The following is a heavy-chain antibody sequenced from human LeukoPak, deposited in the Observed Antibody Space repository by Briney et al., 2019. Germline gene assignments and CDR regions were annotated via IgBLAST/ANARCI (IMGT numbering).Heavy chain of an antibody. Sequence: PSETLSLTCTVSGGSISSYYWGWMRQPAGKRLEWIGRIYSSGSTSYNPSLKSRVTMSVDASKNQVSLKLSSATAADTAMYYRARVYQSSGISSGYFDYWGQGSLVTVSS. CDR2: IYSSGST. CDR3: ARVYQSSGISSGYFDY. J-gene: IGHJ4*02. D-gene: IGHD4-23*01. V-gene: IGHV4-4*07. CDR1: GGSISSYY.